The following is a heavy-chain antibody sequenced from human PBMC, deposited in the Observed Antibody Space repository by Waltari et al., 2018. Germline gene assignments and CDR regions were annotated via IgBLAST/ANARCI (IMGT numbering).Heavy chain of an antibody. CDR3: ATGDSHAFDM. J-gene: IGHJ3*02. V-gene: IGHV3-74*01. Sequence: EVQLVESGGGLVQFGGSLRLSCAASVFTFSSYYMHWVRQTPGKGLVWVSRINGYGTSTTYADSVKGRFTTSRDNARNTLHLQMNSLRVEDTAVYYCATGDSHAFDMWGQGTLVIVSS. D-gene: IGHD4-17*01. CDR1: VFTFSSYY. CDR2: INGYGTST.